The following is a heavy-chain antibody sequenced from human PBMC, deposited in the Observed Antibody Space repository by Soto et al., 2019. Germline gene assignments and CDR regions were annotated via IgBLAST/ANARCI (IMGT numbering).Heavy chain of an antibody. CDR3: ARAYNWNAWFDP. Sequence: SETLSLTCAVYGGSFSGYYWSWIRQPPGKGLEWIGEINHSGSTNYNPSLKSRVTISVDTSKNQFSLKLSSVTAADTAVYYCARAYNWNAWFDPWGQGTLVTVSS. CDR1: GGSFSGYY. D-gene: IGHD1-20*01. V-gene: IGHV4-34*01. J-gene: IGHJ5*02. CDR2: INHSGST.